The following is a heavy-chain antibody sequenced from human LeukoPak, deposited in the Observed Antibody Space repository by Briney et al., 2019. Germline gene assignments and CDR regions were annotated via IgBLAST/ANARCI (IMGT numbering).Heavy chain of an antibody. CDR1: GGSISNYY. J-gene: IGHJ4*02. D-gene: IGHD4-17*01. CDR3: ARSTTRYGNYDYGNYFEY. V-gene: IGHV4-59*01. Sequence: TSETLSLTCTVSGGSISNYYWSWIRQPPGKGLEWIGYIYYSGSTNYNPSLKSRVTISIDTSKNQFSLKLSSVTAADTAVYYCARSTTRYGNYDYGNYFEYWGQGTLVTVSS. CDR2: IYYSGST.